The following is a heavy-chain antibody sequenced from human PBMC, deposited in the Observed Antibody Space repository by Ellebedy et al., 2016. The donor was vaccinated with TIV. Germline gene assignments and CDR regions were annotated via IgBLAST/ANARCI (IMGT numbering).Heavy chain of an antibody. J-gene: IGHJ4*02. D-gene: IGHD2-15*01. CDR2: IKQDGSEK. CDR3: ARAPGGCSGGSCSYFDY. Sequence: GGSLRLSCAASGFTFSSYWMSWVRQAPGKGLEWVANIKQDGSEKYYVDSVKGRFTISRDNAKNSLYLQMNSLRAEDTAVYYCARAPGGCSGGSCSYFDYWGQGTLVTVSS. CDR1: GFTFSSYW. V-gene: IGHV3-7*01.